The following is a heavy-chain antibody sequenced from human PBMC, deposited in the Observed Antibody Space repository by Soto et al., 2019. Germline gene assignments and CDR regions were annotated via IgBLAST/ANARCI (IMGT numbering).Heavy chain of an antibody. CDR3: ARSSIAAPVGY. D-gene: IGHD6-6*01. CDR1: GYTFTSYY. CDR2: INPSGGST. J-gene: IGHJ4*02. Sequence: ASVKVSCTASGYTFTSYYMHWVRQAPGQGLEWMGIINPSGGSTSYAQKFQGRVTMTRDTSTSTVYMELSSLRSEDTAVYYCARSSIAAPVGYWGQGTLVTVSS. V-gene: IGHV1-46*01.